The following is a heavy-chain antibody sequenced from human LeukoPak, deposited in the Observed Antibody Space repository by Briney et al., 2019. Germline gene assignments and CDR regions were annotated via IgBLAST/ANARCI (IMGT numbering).Heavy chain of an antibody. CDR2: IYYTGST. J-gene: IGHJ5*02. D-gene: IGHD2-2*01. CDR3: ASRSKIVVVPAAIHWFDP. CDR1: GGSISSRGYY. Sequence: SETLSLTCTVAGGSISSRGYYWGWIRQPPGKGLEWIGSIYYTGSTYYNPSLKSRVTISVDTSKNEFSLKVNSVTAADTAVYYCASRSKIVVVPAAIHWFDPWGQGTLVTVSS. V-gene: IGHV4-39*01.